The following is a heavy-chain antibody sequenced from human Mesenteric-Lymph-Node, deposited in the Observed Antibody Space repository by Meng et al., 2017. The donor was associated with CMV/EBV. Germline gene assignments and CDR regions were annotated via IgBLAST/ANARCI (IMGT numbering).Heavy chain of an antibody. D-gene: IGHD2-2*02. CDR2: ISYSGST. CDR1: GGSVSGGSYY. CDR3: ARPSYQLLYRGAFDI. J-gene: IGHJ3*02. V-gene: IGHV4-61*01. Sequence: SETLSLTCTVSGGSVSGGSYYWSWIRQPPGKGLEWIGYISYSGSTNYNPSLNSRVTISVDTSKNQFSLKLSSVTAADTAVYYCARPSYQLLYRGAFDIWGQGTMVTVSS.